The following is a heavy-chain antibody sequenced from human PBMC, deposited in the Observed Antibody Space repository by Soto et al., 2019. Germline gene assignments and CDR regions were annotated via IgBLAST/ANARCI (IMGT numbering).Heavy chain of an antibody. CDR3: ARDREMATRFDHDYGMQG. CDR2: VIPIFGTA. V-gene: IGHV1-69*01. J-gene: IGHJ6*02. CDR1: GGTFSSYA. Sequence: SVQVSCKASGGTFSSYAISWVRQAPGQGLEWMGGVIPIFGTANYAQKCQGRVTITADESTSTDSMEPSSLRYEDTAVYYCARDREMATRFDHDYGMQGWG. D-gene: IGHD5-12*01.